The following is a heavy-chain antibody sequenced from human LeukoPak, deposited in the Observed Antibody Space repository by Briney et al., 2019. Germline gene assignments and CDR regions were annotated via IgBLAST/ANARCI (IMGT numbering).Heavy chain of an antibody. D-gene: IGHD4-23*01. CDR1: GGTFSSYA. J-gene: IGHJ5*02. Sequence: SVKVSCTASGGTFSSYAISWVRQAPGQGLEWMGGIIPIFGTANYAQKFQGRVTITTDESTSTAYMELSSLRSEDTAVYYCARDLNYGGNSRWFDPWGQGTLVTVSS. CDR2: IIPIFGTA. V-gene: IGHV1-69*05. CDR3: ARDLNYGGNSRWFDP.